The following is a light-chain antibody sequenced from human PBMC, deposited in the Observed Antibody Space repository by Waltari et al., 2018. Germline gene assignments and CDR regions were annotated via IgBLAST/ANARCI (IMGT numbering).Light chain of an antibody. V-gene: IGKV1-17*03. J-gene: IGKJ1*01. CDR3: LQHDSYPLM. Sequence: DIQMNQSPSAMSASVGDRVTITCRGSQGISTYLAGFQQKPGKVPQRLIFGASTLQGGVPSRFSGSGSGTEFTLTITSLQPEDVATYYCLQHDSYPLMFGQGTKVEIK. CDR2: GAS. CDR1: QGISTY.